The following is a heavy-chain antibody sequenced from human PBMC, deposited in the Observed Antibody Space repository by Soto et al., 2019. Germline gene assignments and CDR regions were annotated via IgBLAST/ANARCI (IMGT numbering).Heavy chain of an antibody. Sequence: SVKVSCKASGGTFSSYTISWVRQAPGQGLEWMGRIIPILGIANYAQKFQGRVTITADKSTSTAYMELSSLRSEDTAVYYCARVFSGTTSWFDSWGQGTLVTVSS. CDR2: IIPILGIA. CDR3: ARVFSGTTSWFDS. J-gene: IGHJ5*01. V-gene: IGHV1-69*02. D-gene: IGHD1-7*01. CDR1: GGTFSSYT.